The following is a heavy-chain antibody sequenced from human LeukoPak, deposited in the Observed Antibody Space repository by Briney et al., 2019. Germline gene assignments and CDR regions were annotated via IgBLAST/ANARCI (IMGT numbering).Heavy chain of an antibody. Sequence: SETLSLTCTVSGGSISSSSFYWGWIRQPPGKGLEWIGTIYYRGSTYYNPSLKSRVTISVDTSKNQFSLKLSSVTAADTAVYYCARHLYSGSSPIDYWGQGTLVIVSS. CDR3: ARHLYSGSSPIDY. D-gene: IGHD1-26*01. CDR2: IYYRGST. V-gene: IGHV4-39*01. J-gene: IGHJ4*02. CDR1: GGSISSSSFY.